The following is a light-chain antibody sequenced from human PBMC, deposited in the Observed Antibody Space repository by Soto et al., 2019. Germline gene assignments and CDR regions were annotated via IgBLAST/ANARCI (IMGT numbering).Light chain of an antibody. CDR3: QQYNSYPLT. Sequence: DIQMTQSPSSLSASIGDRVTITCRASQGINNYLAWFQQKPGRAPKSLIYAASNLQSGVPSKFSGSGSGTDFTLTIDNLQPEDFATYYCQQYNSYPLTFGHGTRLDIK. J-gene: IGKJ5*01. CDR2: AAS. CDR1: QGINNY. V-gene: IGKV1-16*02.